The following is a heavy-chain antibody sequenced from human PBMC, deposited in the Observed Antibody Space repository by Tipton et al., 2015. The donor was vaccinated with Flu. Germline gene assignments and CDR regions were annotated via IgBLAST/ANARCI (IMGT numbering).Heavy chain of an antibody. Sequence: SLRLSCAVSGGSISSSNWWSWVRQPPGKGLEWIGEIYHSGSTNYNPSLKSRVTISVDKSKNQFSLKLSSVTAADTAVYYCARWRFGEYGDYWGQGTLVTVSS. V-gene: IGHV4-4*02. J-gene: IGHJ4*02. CDR1: GGSISSSNW. D-gene: IGHD3-10*01. CDR3: ARWRFGEYGDY. CDR2: IYHSGST.